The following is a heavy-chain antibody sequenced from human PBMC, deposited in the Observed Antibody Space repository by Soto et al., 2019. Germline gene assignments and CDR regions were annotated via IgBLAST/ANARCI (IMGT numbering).Heavy chain of an antibody. D-gene: IGHD3-10*01. CDR3: ARRKSRPTYYYGSGSYNNWFAP. CDR1: GGSISSSSYY. V-gene: IGHV4-39*01. J-gene: IGHJ5*02. Sequence: SETLSLSCTVSGGSISSSSYYWGWIRQPPGKGLEWIGSIYYSGSTYYNPSLKSRVTISVDTSKNQFSLKLSSVTAADTAVYYCARRKSRPTYYYGSGSYNNWFAPWGQGTLVTVS. CDR2: IYYSGST.